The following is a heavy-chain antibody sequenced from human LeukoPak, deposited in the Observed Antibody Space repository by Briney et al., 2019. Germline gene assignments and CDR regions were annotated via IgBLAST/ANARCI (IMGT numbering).Heavy chain of an antibody. J-gene: IGHJ4*02. V-gene: IGHV4-34*01. Sequence: PSETLSLTCAVYGGSFSGYYWSWIRQPPGKGLEWIGEINHSGSTNYNPSLKSRVTISVDTSKNQFSLKLSSVTAADTAVYYCARHGYYDILTGYYGAGKFDYWGQGTLVTVSS. CDR3: ARHGYYDILTGYYGAGKFDY. CDR2: INHSGST. CDR1: GGSFSGYY. D-gene: IGHD3-9*01.